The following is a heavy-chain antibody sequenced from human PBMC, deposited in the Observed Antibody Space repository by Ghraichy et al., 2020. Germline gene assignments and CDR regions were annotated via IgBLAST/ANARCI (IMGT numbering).Heavy chain of an antibody. V-gene: IGHV4-30-4*01. D-gene: IGHD5-24*01. CDR3: ARDIEMATIKSRGGAFDL. CDR2: IYYSGST. CDR1: GGSISSVDYY. Sequence: SETLSLTCTVSGGSISSVDYYWSWIRQPPGKGLEWIGYIYYSGSTYYNPSLKSRVTITVDTSKNQFSLKLSSVNAADTAVYYCARDIEMATIKSRGGAFDLWSQGTMVTVTP. J-gene: IGHJ3*01.